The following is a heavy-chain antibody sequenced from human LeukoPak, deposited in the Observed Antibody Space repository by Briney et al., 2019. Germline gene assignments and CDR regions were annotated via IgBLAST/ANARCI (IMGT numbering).Heavy chain of an antibody. V-gene: IGHV4-61*02. CDR2: IYTSGST. D-gene: IGHD3-22*01. CDR3: ARSLSPDSSGYPRAFDY. Sequence: SQTLSLTCTVAGGSISSGSYYWSWIREPGGKGLEGIWRIYTSGSTNYNPSLKSRVTISVDTSKTQFSLKLSSVTAADTAVYYCARSLSPDSSGYPRAFDYWGQGTLVTVSS. CDR1: GGSISSGSYY. J-gene: IGHJ4*02.